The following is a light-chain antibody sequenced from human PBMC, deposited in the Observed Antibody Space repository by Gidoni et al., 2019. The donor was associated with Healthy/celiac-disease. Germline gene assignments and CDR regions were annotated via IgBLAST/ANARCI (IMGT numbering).Light chain of an antibody. Sequence: DIVMTQSPDSLALSLGERATINCKSSQSVLYSSNNKNYLAWYQQKPGQPPKLLIYWASTRESGVPDRLSGRGSGTDFTLTISSLQAEDVAVYYCQQYYSTPLTFXGXTKVEIK. CDR2: WAS. J-gene: IGKJ4*01. V-gene: IGKV4-1*01. CDR3: QQYYSTPLT. CDR1: QSVLYSSNNKNY.